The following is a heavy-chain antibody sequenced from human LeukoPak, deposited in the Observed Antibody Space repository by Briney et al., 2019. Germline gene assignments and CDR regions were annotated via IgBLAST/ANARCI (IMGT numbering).Heavy chain of an antibody. D-gene: IGHD1-1*01. CDR2: INPDSGDI. Sequence: ASVKVSCKASGYTFVAHYIHWVRQAPGQGLEWVGWINPDSGDIKYSQKFQAWVSMTRDTSISTVYMELSRLRSDDTAVYYCARGEERNFYYYYGMDVWGQGTTVTVSS. V-gene: IGHV1-2*04. CDR1: GYTFVAHY. CDR3: ARGEERNFYYYYGMDV. J-gene: IGHJ6*02.